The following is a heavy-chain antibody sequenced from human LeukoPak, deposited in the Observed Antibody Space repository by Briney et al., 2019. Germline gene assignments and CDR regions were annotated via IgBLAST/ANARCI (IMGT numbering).Heavy chain of an antibody. V-gene: IGHV3-48*01. D-gene: IGHD3-10*01. CDR3: ARGAYGSGSYGDNWFDP. CDR1: GFLFSSYS. CDR2: ISSSSSTI. Sequence: GGSLRLSCVGSGFLFSSYSMNWVRQAPGKGLEWFSYISSSSSTIYYADSVKGRFTISRDNSKNTLYLQMNSLRAEDTAVYYCARGAYGSGSYGDNWFDPWGQGTLVTVSS. J-gene: IGHJ5*02.